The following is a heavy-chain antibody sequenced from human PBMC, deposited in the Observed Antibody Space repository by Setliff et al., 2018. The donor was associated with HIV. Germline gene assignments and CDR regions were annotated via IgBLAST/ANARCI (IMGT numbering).Heavy chain of an antibody. CDR1: GDSISSGSYY. Sequence: PSETLSLTCTVSGDSISSGSYYWAWIRQPPGKGLEWIGTIYNGGASHYNPSLKSRVIIFLDPSKNQFSLELTSVTAADTAVYYCAREAPSEPTRYYNFWSGYPDWFDPWGPGTLVTVSS. CDR2: IYNGGAS. J-gene: IGHJ5*02. V-gene: IGHV4-39*07. D-gene: IGHD3-3*01. CDR3: AREAPSEPTRYYNFWSGYPDWFDP.